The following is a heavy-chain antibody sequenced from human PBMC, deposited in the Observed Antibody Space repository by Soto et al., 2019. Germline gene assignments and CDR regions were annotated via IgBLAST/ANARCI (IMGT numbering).Heavy chain of an antibody. CDR3: ARHGFCSGGRCYSSYYYGMDV. V-gene: IGHV5-51*01. D-gene: IGHD2-15*01. J-gene: IGHJ6*02. Sequence: GESLKISCKGSGYSFTTYWIAWVRQMPGKGLEWMGIIYPDDSDTRYSPSFQGQVTFSADKSITTVYLQWSSLKASDSAMYYCARHGFCSGGRCYSSYYYGMDVWGQGTTVTV. CDR1: GYSFTTYW. CDR2: IYPDDSDT.